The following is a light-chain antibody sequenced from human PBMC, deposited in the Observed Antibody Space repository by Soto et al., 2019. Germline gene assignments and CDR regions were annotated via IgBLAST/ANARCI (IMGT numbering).Light chain of an antibody. CDR2: LGS. V-gene: IGKV2-28*01. CDR3: MQALQAPPT. CDR1: QXLLHSNGYNY. J-gene: IGKJ1*01. Sequence: DIVMTHSPLSLPVTPVEPASISXXSIQXLLHSNGYNYLDWYLQKPGQSPQXXISLGSNRASGVPDRFSGSGAGTDFTLKISRVEAEDVGVYHCMQALQAPPTFGQGTKVDIK.